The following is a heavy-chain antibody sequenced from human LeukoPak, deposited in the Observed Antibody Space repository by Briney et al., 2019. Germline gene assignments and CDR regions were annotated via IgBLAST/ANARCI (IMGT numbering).Heavy chain of an antibody. CDR1: GGSFSGYY. J-gene: IGHJ4*02. Sequence: SETLSLTCAVYGGSFSGYYWSWIRQPPGKGLEWIGDINHSGSTNYNPSLKSRVTISVDTSKNQFSLKLSSVTAADTAVYYCASFIIAAGTLFDYWGQGTLVTVSS. D-gene: IGHD6-13*01. V-gene: IGHV4-34*01. CDR3: ASFIIAAGTLFDY. CDR2: INHSGST.